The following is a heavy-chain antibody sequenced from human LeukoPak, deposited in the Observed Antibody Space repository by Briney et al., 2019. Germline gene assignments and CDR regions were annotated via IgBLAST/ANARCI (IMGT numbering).Heavy chain of an antibody. J-gene: IGHJ4*02. CDR3: ARFGYVAAVDV. Sequence: GGSLRLSCAASGFSFSAYWMTWFRQAPGTGLEWVANINPAGSETYYVDPVKGRFSISRDNAKNLVYLQTNSLRAEDTAVYHCARFGYVAAVDVWGQGTPVTVSS. V-gene: IGHV3-7*01. CDR2: INPAGSET. CDR1: GFSFSAYW. D-gene: IGHD2-15*01.